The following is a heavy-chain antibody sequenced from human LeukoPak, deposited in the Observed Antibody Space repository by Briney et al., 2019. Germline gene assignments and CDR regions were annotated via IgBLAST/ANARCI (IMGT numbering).Heavy chain of an antibody. D-gene: IGHD1-26*01. CDR1: GFTFSAFW. CDR3: AKDAGRSDVDYFDY. CDR2: ISDSGGNT. J-gene: IGHJ4*02. Sequence: GGSLRLSCAASGFTFSAFWMSWVRQVPGKGLEWVSAISDSGGNTYYADFVRGRFTISRDNSKNTLYLQMNSLRAEDTAMYFCAKDAGRSDVDYFDYWGQGTLVTVSS. V-gene: IGHV3-23*01.